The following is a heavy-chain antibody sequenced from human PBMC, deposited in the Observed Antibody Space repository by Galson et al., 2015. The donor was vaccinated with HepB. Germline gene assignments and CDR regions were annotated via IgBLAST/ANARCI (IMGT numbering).Heavy chain of an antibody. CDR1: GYTFTSYG. D-gene: IGHD2-2*02. V-gene: IGHV1-18*01. J-gene: IGHJ4*02. Sequence: SVKASCKASGYTFTSYGISWVRQAPGQGLEWMGWISAYNGNTNYAQKLQGRVTMTTDTSTSTAYMELRSLRSDDTAVYYCARDRWCSSTSCYTGGGDYWGQGTLVTVSS. CDR3: ARDRWCSSTSCYTGGGDY. CDR2: ISAYNGNT.